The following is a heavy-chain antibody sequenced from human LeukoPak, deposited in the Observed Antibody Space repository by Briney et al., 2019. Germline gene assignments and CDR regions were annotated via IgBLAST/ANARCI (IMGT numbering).Heavy chain of an antibody. CDR2: ISVSGDNT. V-gene: IGHV3-23*01. J-gene: IGHJ6*02. CDR1: GFTFSRYA. CDR3: ARGGGMDV. Sequence: GRSLRLSCAASGFTFSRYAMSWVRQGPGKGLEWVSAISVSGDNTYYADSVKGRFTVSRDNPKNTLYLQMNSLRAEDTALYYCARGGGMDVWGQGTTVAVSS.